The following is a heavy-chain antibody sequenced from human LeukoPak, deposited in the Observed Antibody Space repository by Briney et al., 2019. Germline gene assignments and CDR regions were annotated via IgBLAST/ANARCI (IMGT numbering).Heavy chain of an antibody. CDR2: ITKSDDST. V-gene: IGHV3-23*01. J-gene: IGHJ6*02. CDR3: TKDYCGKFCSAV. D-gene: IGHD3-9*01. CDR1: GFTFSAFG. Sequence: PGGSLRLSCAASGFTFSAFGMNWVRQAPGKGLEWVSTITKSDDSTYYVDSVKSRFTISRDNSKNTLYLQMNNLRAEDTAKYYCTKDYCGKFCSAVWGQGTTVTVSS.